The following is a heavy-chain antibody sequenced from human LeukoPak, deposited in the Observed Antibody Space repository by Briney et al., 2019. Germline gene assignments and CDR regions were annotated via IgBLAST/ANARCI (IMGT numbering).Heavy chain of an antibody. CDR1: GFTFSSYA. Sequence: GGSLRLSCAASGFTFSSYAVSWVRQAPGKGLEWVSAISGSGGSTYYADSVKGRFTISRDNSKNTLYLQMNSLRAEDTAVYYCAKDQGYSYGYEGAFDIWGQGTMVTVSS. CDR2: ISGSGGST. V-gene: IGHV3-23*01. D-gene: IGHD5-18*01. J-gene: IGHJ3*02. CDR3: AKDQGYSYGYEGAFDI.